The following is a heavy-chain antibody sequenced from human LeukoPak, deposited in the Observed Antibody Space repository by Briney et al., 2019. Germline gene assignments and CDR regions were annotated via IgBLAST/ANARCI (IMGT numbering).Heavy chain of an antibody. V-gene: IGHV3-72*01. J-gene: IGHJ4*02. D-gene: IGHD6-6*01. Sequence: GGSLRLSCAASGFTFSSYAMSWVRQAPGKGLEWVGRIRDKINTYTTEYAASVKGRFTISRDDSKNSLYLQMNSLKTEDTAVYYCARLGKTSSSSDFDYWGQGILVTVSS. CDR3: ARLGKTSSSSDFDY. CDR1: GFTFSSYA. CDR2: IRDKINTYTT.